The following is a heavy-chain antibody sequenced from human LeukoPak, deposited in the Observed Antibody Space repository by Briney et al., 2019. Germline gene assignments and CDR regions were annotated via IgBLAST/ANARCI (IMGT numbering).Heavy chain of an antibody. CDR3: AKGRMDYGDYVFDFDY. CDR1: GFTFSSYA. Sequence: GGSLRLSCAASGFTFSSYAMSWVRQAPGKGLEWVSAISGSGGSTYYADSVKGRFTISRDNSKNTLYLQMNSLRAEDTAVYYCAKGRMDYGDYVFDFDYWGQGTLVTVSS. CDR2: ISGSGGST. D-gene: IGHD4-17*01. J-gene: IGHJ4*02. V-gene: IGHV3-23*01.